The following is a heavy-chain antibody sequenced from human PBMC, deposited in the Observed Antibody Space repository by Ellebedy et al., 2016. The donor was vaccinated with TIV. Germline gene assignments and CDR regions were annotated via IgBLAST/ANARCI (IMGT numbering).Heavy chain of an antibody. CDR1: GFTFSSYT. CDR2: ISSSSSYI. Sequence: GESLKISCAASGFTFSSYTMNWVRQAPGKELEWVSSISSSSSYIYYADSVKGRFTISRDNAKNSLYLQMNSLRAEDTAVYYCASNPTEILLAFDIWGQGTMVTVSS. CDR3: ASNPTEILLAFDI. V-gene: IGHV3-21*01. D-gene: IGHD2/OR15-2a*01. J-gene: IGHJ3*02.